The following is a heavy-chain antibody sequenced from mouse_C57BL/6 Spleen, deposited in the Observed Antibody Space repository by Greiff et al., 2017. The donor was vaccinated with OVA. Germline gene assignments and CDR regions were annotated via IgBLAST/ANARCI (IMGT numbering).Heavy chain of an antibody. CDR2: INPGSGGT. CDR1: GYAFTNYL. Sequence: QVQLQQSGAELVRPGTSVKVSCKASGYAFTNYLIEWVKQRPGQGLEWIGVINPGSGGTNYNEKFKGKATLTADKSSSTAYMQLSSLTSEDSAVYVCARSEIDSSGYVEIYDAMDYWGQGTSVTVSS. V-gene: IGHV1-54*01. CDR3: ARSEIDSSGYVEIYDAMDY. J-gene: IGHJ4*01. D-gene: IGHD3-2*02.